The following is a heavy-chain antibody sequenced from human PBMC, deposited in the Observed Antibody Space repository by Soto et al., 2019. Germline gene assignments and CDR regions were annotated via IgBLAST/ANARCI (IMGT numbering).Heavy chain of an antibody. Sequence: ASGKVCCKASGYTFTTYGMHWVRQAPGQRLEWMGWINTGDGNTKYSQKFQGRVTLTRDTSATTGYMELGSLRSEDTAVYYCAREYASGWYPGLDYWGQGTLVTVSS. J-gene: IGHJ4*02. CDR2: INTGDGNT. CDR3: AREYASGWYPGLDY. CDR1: GYTFTTYG. V-gene: IGHV1-3*04. D-gene: IGHD6-19*01.